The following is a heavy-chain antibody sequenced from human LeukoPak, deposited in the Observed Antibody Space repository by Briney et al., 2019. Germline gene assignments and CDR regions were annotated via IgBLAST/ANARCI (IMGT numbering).Heavy chain of an antibody. J-gene: IGHJ4*02. Sequence: GGSLRLSCAASGFTFGNYWMSWVRQAPGKGLEWVANIKEDGSEKYYVDSVKGRFTISRDNAKNSLYLQMNSLRAEDTAVYYCAPKAGSYYYDSSGYSDTRGYWGQGTLVTVSS. CDR3: APKAGSYYYDSSGYSDTRGY. CDR1: GFTFGNYW. V-gene: IGHV3-7*03. D-gene: IGHD3-22*01. CDR2: IKEDGSEK.